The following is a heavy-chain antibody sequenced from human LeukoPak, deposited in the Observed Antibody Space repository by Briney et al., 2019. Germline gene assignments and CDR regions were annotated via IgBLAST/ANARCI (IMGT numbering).Heavy chain of an antibody. D-gene: IGHD1-26*01. Sequence: ASVKVSCKASGYTFTSYDINWVRQATGQGLEWMGWMNPNSGNTGYAQKFQGRVTMTRNTSISTAYMELSSLRSEDTAVYYCASIRRYSGSYTFDYWGQGTLVTVSS. CDR2: MNPNSGNT. CDR3: ASIRRYSGSYTFDY. J-gene: IGHJ4*02. V-gene: IGHV1-8*01. CDR1: GYTFTSYD.